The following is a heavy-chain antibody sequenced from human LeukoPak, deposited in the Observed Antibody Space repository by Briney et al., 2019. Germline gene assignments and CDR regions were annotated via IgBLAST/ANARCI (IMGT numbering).Heavy chain of an antibody. V-gene: IGHV3-23*01. Sequence: GGSLRLSCAASGFTFSSYWMSWVRQAPGKGLEWVSAISGSGGITSYADSVKGRFTISRDNSKNTLYLQMNSLRAEDTAVYYCAKGDTTWELPHDYWGQGTLVTVSS. CDR1: GFTFSSYW. CDR2: ISGSGGIT. J-gene: IGHJ4*02. CDR3: AKGDTTWELPHDY. D-gene: IGHD1-26*01.